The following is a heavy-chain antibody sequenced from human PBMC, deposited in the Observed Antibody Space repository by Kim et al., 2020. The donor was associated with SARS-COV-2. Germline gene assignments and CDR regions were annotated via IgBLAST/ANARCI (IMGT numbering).Heavy chain of an antibody. Sequence: GGSLRLSCAASGFPFSNYAMSWVRQAPGKGLEWVSAISGYGSNTFYADSVKGRFTISRDKSKSTLFLQMNSLRGEDTAVYYCAKDLVGSGDYYNFIDPWGQGALVTVSS. D-gene: IGHD3-10*01. CDR3: AKDLVGSGDYYNFIDP. J-gene: IGHJ5*02. CDR1: GFPFSNYA. CDR2: ISGYGSNT. V-gene: IGHV3-23*01.